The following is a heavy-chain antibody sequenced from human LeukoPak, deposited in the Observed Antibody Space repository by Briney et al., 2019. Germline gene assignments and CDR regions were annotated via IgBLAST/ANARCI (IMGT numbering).Heavy chain of an antibody. J-gene: IGHJ6*02. CDR1: GYTFTSYA. CDR2: INAGNGNT. V-gene: IGHV1-3*01. D-gene: IGHD3-3*01. CDR3: ASADYDFWSGYYPFWYYGMDV. Sequence: ASVKVSCEASGYTFTSYAMHWVRQAPGQRLEWMGWINAGNGNTKYSQKFQGRVTITRDTSASTAYMELSSLRSEDTAVYYCASADYDFWSGYYPFWYYGMDVWGQGTTVTVSS.